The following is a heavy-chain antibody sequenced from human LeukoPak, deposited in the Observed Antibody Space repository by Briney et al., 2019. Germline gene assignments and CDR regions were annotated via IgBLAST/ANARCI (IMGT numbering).Heavy chain of an antibody. D-gene: IGHD3-10*01. CDR3: ARGLYYYGSGSYSPTYYFDY. J-gene: IGHJ4*02. V-gene: IGHV4-34*01. Sequence: KTSETLSLTCAVYGGSFSGYYWSWIRQPPGKGLEWIGEINHSGSTNYNPSLKSRVTISVDTSKNQFSMKLSSVTAEDTAVYYCARGLYYYGSGSYSPTYYFDYWGQGTLVTVSS. CDR2: INHSGST. CDR1: GGSFSGYY.